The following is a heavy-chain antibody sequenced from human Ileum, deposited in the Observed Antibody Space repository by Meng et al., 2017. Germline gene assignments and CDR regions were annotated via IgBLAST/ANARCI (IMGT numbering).Heavy chain of an antibody. CDR2: IYDSGST. D-gene: IGHD1-1*01. Sequence: QVQLQESGPGLVKPSQTLSLTCTASGGSISSGGYYWSWIRQHPGKGLEWIGYIYDSGSTYYNPSLKSRIAISGDTSKNQFSLNLSSVTAADTAVYYCARGGTAYFDYWGQGTLVTVSS. J-gene: IGHJ4*02. V-gene: IGHV4-31*03. CDR3: ARGGTAYFDY. CDR1: GGSISSGGYY.